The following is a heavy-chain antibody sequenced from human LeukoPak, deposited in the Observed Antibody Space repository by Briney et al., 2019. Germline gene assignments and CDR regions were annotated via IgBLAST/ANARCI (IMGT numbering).Heavy chain of an antibody. V-gene: IGHV1-46*01. J-gene: IGHJ5*02. D-gene: IGHD3-3*01. CDR2: INPSGGST. CDR3: ARGGNYDFWSAQGWFDP. Sequence: ASVKVPCKASGYTFTSYYMHWVRQAPGQGLEWMGIINPSGGSTSYAQKFQGRVTITADESTSTAYMELSSLRSEDTAVYYCARGGNYDFWSAQGWFDPWGQGALVTVSS. CDR1: GYTFTSYY.